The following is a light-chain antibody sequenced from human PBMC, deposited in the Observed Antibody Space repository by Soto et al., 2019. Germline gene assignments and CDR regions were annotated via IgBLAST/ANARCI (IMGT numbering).Light chain of an antibody. J-gene: IGKJ2*01. CDR1: QSVSSN. Sequence: ESVLTQSPGTLSLSPGERATLSCRASQSVSSNLAWYQQKPGQPPRLLIYDISTRATGIPTRFSGSGSGTDFTLTISSLQPEDFATYYCQQSYSTLYTFGQGTNVDIK. CDR3: QQSYSTLYT. V-gene: IGKV3D-15*01. CDR2: DIS.